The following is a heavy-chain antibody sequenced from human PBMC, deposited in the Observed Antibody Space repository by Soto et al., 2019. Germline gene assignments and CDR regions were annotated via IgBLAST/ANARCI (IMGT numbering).Heavy chain of an antibody. CDR2: INHRRST. CDR3: ASPYYEILKGYYADGFTS. J-gene: IGHJ3*02. V-gene: IGHV4-34*01. CDR1: GGSFRGYF. D-gene: IGHD3-9*01. Sequence: SETLSLTCAVYGGSFRGYFWSWIRKPPGTGLEWIGDINHRRSTNYNPSLKSRVTIPADTSKSQLSWKLSSVTVADTAVYYCASPYYEILKGYYADGFTSWGQGKMVTVSS.